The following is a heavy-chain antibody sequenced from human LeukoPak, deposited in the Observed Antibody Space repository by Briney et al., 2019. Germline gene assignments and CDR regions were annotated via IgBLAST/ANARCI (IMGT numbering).Heavy chain of an antibody. CDR2: SSSTNSYM. J-gene: IGHJ3*02. CDR1: GFTFSSYS. Sequence: GGSLRLSCAASGFTFSSYSMNWVRQAPGKGLEWVSSSSSTNSYMYYADSVKGRFTISRDNAKNSLYLQMNSLRAEDTAVYYCARDRLRFFDSYAFDIWGQGTMVTVSS. CDR3: ARDRLRFFDSYAFDI. D-gene: IGHD3-9*01. V-gene: IGHV3-21*04.